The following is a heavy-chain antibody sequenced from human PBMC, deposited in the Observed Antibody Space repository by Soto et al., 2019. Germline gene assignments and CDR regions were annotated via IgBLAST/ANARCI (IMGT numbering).Heavy chain of an antibody. J-gene: IGHJ6*01. Sequence: SETLSLPCTVFGCSISSRSYHWGCIRQTPGKGLEWIGNTYFDGSTYYTSSLKSRLTISVDTSNNQFSLKLTSVTAADTAVYYCVRHSTRTTLVRGVIARGMDVWVQGTTVTVTS. V-gene: IGHV4-39*01. CDR3: VRHSTRTTLVRGVIARGMDV. CDR1: GCSISSRSYH. CDR2: TYFDGST. D-gene: IGHD3-10*01.